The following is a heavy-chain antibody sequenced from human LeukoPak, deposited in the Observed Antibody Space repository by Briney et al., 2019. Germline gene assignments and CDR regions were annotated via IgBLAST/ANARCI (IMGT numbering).Heavy chain of an antibody. Sequence: PGGSLRLSCAASGFTFSSYAMSWVRQAPGKGLEWVSAISGSGGSTYYADPVKGRFTISRDNSKNTLYLQMNSLRAEDTAVYYCAKFVGRGDLEDYFDYWGQGTLVTVSS. J-gene: IGHJ4*02. CDR1: GFTFSSYA. CDR3: AKFVGRGDLEDYFDY. V-gene: IGHV3-23*01. CDR2: ISGSGGST.